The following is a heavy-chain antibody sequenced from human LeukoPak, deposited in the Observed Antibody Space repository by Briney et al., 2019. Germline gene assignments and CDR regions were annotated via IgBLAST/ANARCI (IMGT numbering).Heavy chain of an antibody. CDR2: IIPILGIA. Sequence: ASVKVSCKASGGTSSSYAISWVRQAPGQGLEWMGRIIPILGIANYAQKFQGRVTITADKSTSTAYMELSSLRSEDTAVYYCARAEMATTIDYWGQGTLVTVSS. CDR1: GGTSSSYA. D-gene: IGHD5-24*01. CDR3: ARAEMATTIDY. V-gene: IGHV1-69*04. J-gene: IGHJ4*02.